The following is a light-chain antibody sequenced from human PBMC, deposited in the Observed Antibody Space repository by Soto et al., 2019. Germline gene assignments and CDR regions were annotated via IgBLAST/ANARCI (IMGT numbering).Light chain of an antibody. CDR2: GAF. J-gene: IGKJ1*01. CDR3: QQYNNWPGT. CDR1: QSVSSN. V-gene: IGKV3-15*01. Sequence: EIVMTQSPATLSVSPGERATLSCRASQSVSSNLAWYQQKPGQAPRPLIYGAFTRATGIPARFSGSGSGTEFTLTISSLQSEDFAVYYCQQYNNWPGTFGQGTKVEIK.